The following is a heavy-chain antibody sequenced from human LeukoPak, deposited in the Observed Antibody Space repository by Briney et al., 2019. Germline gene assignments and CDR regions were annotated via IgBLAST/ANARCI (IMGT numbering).Heavy chain of an antibody. Sequence: GGSLRLSCAASRFTFSNYAMSWVRQAPGKGLEWVSVISGSGGTTYSADSVKGRFTISRDNSKNTLYLQMNSLRAEDTAAYYCARERGSSGGNTNGYFDYWGQGALVTVSS. CDR2: ISGSGGTT. D-gene: IGHD4-23*01. J-gene: IGHJ4*02. CDR3: ARERGSSGGNTNGYFDY. CDR1: RFTFSNYA. V-gene: IGHV3-23*01.